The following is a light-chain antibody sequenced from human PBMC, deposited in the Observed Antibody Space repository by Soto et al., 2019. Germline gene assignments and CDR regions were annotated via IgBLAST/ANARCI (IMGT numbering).Light chain of an antibody. CDR1: SSNIGSTS. J-gene: IGLJ2*01. V-gene: IGLV1-44*01. CDR3: SAWDGRLNGPV. Sequence: QSVLTQPPSISGTPGQGVVISCSGGSSNIGSTSVNWYQQLPGTAPRLLIYFNDKRPSGVPDRFAGSKSGTSASLVISGLQSEDGADYYCSAWDGRLNGPVLGGGTKLTVL. CDR2: FND.